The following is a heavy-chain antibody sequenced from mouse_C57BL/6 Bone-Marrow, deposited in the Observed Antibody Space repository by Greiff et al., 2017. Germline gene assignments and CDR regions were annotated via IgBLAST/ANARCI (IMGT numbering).Heavy chain of an antibody. CDR3: ASIYYDYDAWFAY. CDR2: IYPGSGNT. J-gene: IGHJ3*01. D-gene: IGHD2-4*01. V-gene: IGHV1-76*01. CDR1: GYTFTDYY. Sequence: QVQLKQSGAELVRPGASVKLSCKASGYTFTDYYINWVKQRPGQGLEWIARIYPGSGNTYYNEKFKGKATLTAEQSSSTAYMQLSSLTSEDSAVYFCASIYYDYDAWFAYWGQGTLVTVSA.